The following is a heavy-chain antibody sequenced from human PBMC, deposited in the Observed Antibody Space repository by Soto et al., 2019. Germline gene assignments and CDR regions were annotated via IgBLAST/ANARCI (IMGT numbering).Heavy chain of an antibody. CDR1: GGSISSGGYY. Sequence: SETLSLTCTVSGGSISSGGYYWSWIRQHPGKGLEWIGYIYYSGSTYYNPSLKSRVTISVDTSKNQFSLKLSSVTAADTAVYYCARNSYGEHGDGYFDYWGQGTLVTVSS. D-gene: IGHD4-17*01. CDR2: IYYSGST. J-gene: IGHJ4*02. CDR3: ARNSYGEHGDGYFDY. V-gene: IGHV4-31*03.